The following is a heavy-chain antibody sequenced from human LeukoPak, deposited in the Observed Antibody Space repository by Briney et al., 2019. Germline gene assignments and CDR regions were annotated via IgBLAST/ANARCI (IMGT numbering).Heavy chain of an antibody. Sequence: WETLSLTCAVYGGSFSGYYWSWIRQPPGKGLEWIGEINHSGSTNYNPSLKSRVTISVDTSKNQFSLKLSSVTAADTAVYYCARGLGAFDIWGQGTMVTVSS. CDR2: INHSGST. CDR3: ARGLGAFDI. J-gene: IGHJ3*02. CDR1: GGSFSGYY. V-gene: IGHV4-34*01.